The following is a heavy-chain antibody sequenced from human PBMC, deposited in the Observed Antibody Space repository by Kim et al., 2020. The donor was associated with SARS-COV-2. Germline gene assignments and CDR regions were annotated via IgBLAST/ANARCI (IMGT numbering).Heavy chain of an antibody. Sequence: SVKVSCKASGGTFDRFSITWVRQAPGQGLEYLGGIIPIFGTTNYAPKFQGRVTITADESTNTAYMELSSLRSEDSPVYFCARHYDHRLYSFSGMHVWGQGTALPVSS. CDR2: IIPIFGTT. CDR1: GGTFDRFS. J-gene: IGHJ6*02. V-gene: IGHV1-69*13. D-gene: IGHD3-16*01. CDR3: ARHYDHRLYSFSGMHV.